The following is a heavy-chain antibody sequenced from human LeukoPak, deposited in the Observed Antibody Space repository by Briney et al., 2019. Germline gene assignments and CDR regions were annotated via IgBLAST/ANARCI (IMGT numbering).Heavy chain of an antibody. J-gene: IGHJ4*02. Sequence: GGSLRLSCAGPGYSFGMYGMSWVRQAPGKGLEWVSAISGSGGSTYYADSVKGRFTISRDNSKNTLYLQMNSLRAEDTAVYYCAKDPAVAVGATNWGQGTLVTVSS. CDR2: ISGSGGST. CDR1: GYSFGMYG. D-gene: IGHD1-26*01. V-gene: IGHV3-23*01. CDR3: AKDPAVAVGATN.